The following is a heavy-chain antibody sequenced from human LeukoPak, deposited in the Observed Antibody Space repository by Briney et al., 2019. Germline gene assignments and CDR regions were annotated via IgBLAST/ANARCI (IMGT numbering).Heavy chain of an antibody. Sequence: ASVKVSCKASGYTFTGYYMHWVRQAPGQGLEWMGWINPNSGGTNYAQKFQGRVTMTRDTSISTAYMELRSLRSDDTAVYYCASGEGSGWSTEYYYYGMDVWGQGTTVTVSS. J-gene: IGHJ6*02. V-gene: IGHV1-2*02. CDR3: ASGEGSGWSTEYYYYGMDV. D-gene: IGHD6-19*01. CDR2: INPNSGGT. CDR1: GYTFTGYY.